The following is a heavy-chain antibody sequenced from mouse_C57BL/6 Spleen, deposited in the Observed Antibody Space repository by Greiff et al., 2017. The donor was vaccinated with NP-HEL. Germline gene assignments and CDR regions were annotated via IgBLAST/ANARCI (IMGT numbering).Heavy chain of an antibody. CDR3: GRSGDYGDYAMDY. Sequence: VQLQQSGAELASPGASVTLSCKASGYTFTDHIMNWVKKRPGQGLEWIGRIYPVSGETNYNQKFMGKATFSVDRSSSTVYMVLISLTSEDPVVYYCGRSGDYGDYAMDYWGQGTSVTVSS. V-gene: IGHV1-11*01. J-gene: IGHJ4*01. D-gene: IGHD2-13*01. CDR2: IYPVSGET. CDR1: GYTFTDHI.